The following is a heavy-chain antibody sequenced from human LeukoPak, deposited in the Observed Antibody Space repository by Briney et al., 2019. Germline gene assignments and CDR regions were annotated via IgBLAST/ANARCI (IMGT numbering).Heavy chain of an antibody. CDR2: ISYDGSNK. D-gene: IGHD6-19*01. J-gene: IGHJ4*02. V-gene: IGHV3-30-3*01. Sequence: GGSLRLSCAASGFTLSSYTMHWVRQAPGKGLEWVAVISYDGSNKYYADSVKGRFTISRDNSKNTLYLQMNSLRVEDTAVYYCAGALTQEQWLVLDYGGQGTLVTVSS. CDR1: GFTLSSYT. CDR3: AGALTQEQWLVLDY.